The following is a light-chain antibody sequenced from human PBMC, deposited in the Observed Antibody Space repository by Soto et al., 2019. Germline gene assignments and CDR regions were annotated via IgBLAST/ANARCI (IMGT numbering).Light chain of an antibody. J-gene: IGKJ2*01. CDR2: AAS. CDR1: QSISSY. V-gene: IGKV1-39*01. CDR3: HHFGSSRHT. Sequence: DIQMTQSPSSLSASVGDRVTITCRASQSISSYLNWYQQKPGKAPKLLIYAASSLQSGVPSRFSGSGSGTDFTLTISRLEPEDFAVYYCHHFGSSRHTFGQGTKVEIK.